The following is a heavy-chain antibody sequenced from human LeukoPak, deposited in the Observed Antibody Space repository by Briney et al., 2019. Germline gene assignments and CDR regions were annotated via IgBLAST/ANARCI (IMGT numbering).Heavy chain of an antibody. Sequence: PWGSLRLSCAASGFTFSNYWMHWVRQAPGKGLVWVSRINSDGSSTSYADSVKGRFTISRDNAENTLYLQMNSLRAEDTAVYYCARGYGSYADYWGQGTLVTVSS. CDR2: INSDGSST. J-gene: IGHJ4*02. V-gene: IGHV3-74*01. CDR3: ARGYGSYADY. CDR1: GFTFSNYW. D-gene: IGHD1-26*01.